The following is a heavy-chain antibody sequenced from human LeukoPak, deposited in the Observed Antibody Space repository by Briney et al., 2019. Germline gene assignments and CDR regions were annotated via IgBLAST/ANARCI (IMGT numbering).Heavy chain of an antibody. J-gene: IGHJ4*02. CDR2: ISGSGGST. Sequence: GGSLRLSCAVSGLTFSGYAMSWVRQAPGKGLEWVSAISGSGGSTYYADSVKGRFTISRDNSKNTLYLRMNSLRAEDTAVYYCAKASERYSPAGGFDYWGQGTLVTVSS. V-gene: IGHV3-23*01. D-gene: IGHD5-18*01. CDR1: GLTFSGYA. CDR3: AKASERYSPAGGFDY.